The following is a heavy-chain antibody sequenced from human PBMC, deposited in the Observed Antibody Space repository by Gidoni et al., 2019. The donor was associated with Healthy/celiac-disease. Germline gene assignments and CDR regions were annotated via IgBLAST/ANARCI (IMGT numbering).Heavy chain of an antibody. V-gene: IGHV3-30-3*01. CDR2: ISYDGSNK. J-gene: IGHJ6*04. CDR1: GFTFSSYA. CDR3: AREWEDIVVVVAATPRMWYYGMDV. D-gene: IGHD2-15*01. Sequence: QVQLVESGGGVVQPGRSLRLSCAASGFTFSSYAMHWVRPSPGKGMEWVAVISYDGSNKYYADSVKGRFTISRDNSKNTLYLQMNSLRAEDTAVYYCAREWEDIVVVVAATPRMWYYGMDVWGKGTTVTVSS.